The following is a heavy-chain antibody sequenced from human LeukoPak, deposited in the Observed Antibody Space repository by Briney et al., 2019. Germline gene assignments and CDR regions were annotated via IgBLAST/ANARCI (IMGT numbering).Heavy chain of an antibody. Sequence: PSETLSLTCAVSGGSISSGGYSWSWIRQPPGKGLEWIGYIYHSGSTYYNPSLKSRVTISVDTSKNQFSLKLSSVTAADTAVYYCARGAGDYMNWFDPWGQGTLVTVSS. CDR1: GGSISSGGYS. D-gene: IGHD4-17*01. CDR3: ARGAGDYMNWFDP. V-gene: IGHV4-30-2*05. J-gene: IGHJ5*02. CDR2: IYHSGST.